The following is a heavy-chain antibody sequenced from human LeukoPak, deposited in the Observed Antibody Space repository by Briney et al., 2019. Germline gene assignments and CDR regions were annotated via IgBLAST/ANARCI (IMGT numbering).Heavy chain of an antibody. CDR1: GGSISSYY. J-gene: IGHJ3*02. Sequence: SETLSLTCTVSGGSISSYYWTWIRQPPGKGPEWIGYIYYSGTTNYNPSLKSRGTISVDTSKNQFSLKLSSVTAADTAVYYCARGARAPDIWGQGTMVTVSS. D-gene: IGHD4/OR15-4a*01. CDR3: ARGARAPDI. V-gene: IGHV4-59*01. CDR2: IYYSGTT.